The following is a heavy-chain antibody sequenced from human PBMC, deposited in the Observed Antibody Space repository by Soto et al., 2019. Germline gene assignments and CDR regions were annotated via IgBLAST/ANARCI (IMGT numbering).Heavy chain of an antibody. CDR1: GGTFSSYA. CDR3: ARVGVRGVTLGYFDY. V-gene: IGHV1-69*01. J-gene: IGHJ4*02. CDR2: IIPIFGTA. Sequence: QVQLVQSGAEVKKPGSSVKVSCKASGGTFSSYAISWVRQAPGQGLEWMGGIIPIFGTANYAQKFQGRVTITADESTSTAYMERSSLRSEDTAVYYCARVGVRGVTLGYFDYWGQGTLVTVSS. D-gene: IGHD3-10*01.